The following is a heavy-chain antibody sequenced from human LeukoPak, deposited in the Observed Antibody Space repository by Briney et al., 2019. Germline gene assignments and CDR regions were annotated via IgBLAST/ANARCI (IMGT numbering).Heavy chain of an antibody. CDR1: GGTFSSYA. CDR2: IIPILGIA. V-gene: IGHV1-69*04. CDR3: ARGQVGATTFYYYYYMDV. D-gene: IGHD1-26*01. Sequence: SVKVSCKASGGTFSSYAISWVRQAPGQGLEWMGRIIPILGIANYAQKFQGRVTITADESTSTAYMELSSLRSEDTAVYYCARGQVGATTFYYYYYMDVWGKGTTVTVSS. J-gene: IGHJ6*03.